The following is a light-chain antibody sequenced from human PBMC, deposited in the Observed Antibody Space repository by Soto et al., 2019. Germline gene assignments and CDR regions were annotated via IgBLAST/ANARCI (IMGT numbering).Light chain of an antibody. CDR2: GVS. Sequence: ENVLTQSPGTLSLSPGERATLSCRASQSVTNSFFAWYQQKPGQAPRLLIYGVSSRATGIPDRFGGSGSGTDFTLTISRLEPEDFVVYYCQQYSHLPHTFGQGTKLEVK. V-gene: IGKV3-20*01. CDR3: QQYSHLPHT. CDR1: QSVTNSF. J-gene: IGKJ2*01.